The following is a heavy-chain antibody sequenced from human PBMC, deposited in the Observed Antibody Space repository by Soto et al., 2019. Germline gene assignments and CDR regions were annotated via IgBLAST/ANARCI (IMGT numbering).Heavy chain of an antibody. V-gene: IGHV1-2*04. CDR3: ARDMVYYDILTGYSLYYFDY. CDR1: GYTFTGYY. Sequence: ASVKVSCKASGYTFTGYYMHWVRQAPGQGLEWMGWINPNSGGTNYAQKFQGWVTMTRDTSISTAYMELRSLRSDDTAVYYCARDMVYYDILTGYSLYYFDYWGQGTLVTVSS. D-gene: IGHD3-9*01. CDR2: INPNSGGT. J-gene: IGHJ4*02.